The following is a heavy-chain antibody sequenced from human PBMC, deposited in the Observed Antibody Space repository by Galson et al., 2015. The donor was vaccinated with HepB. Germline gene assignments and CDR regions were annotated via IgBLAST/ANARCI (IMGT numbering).Heavy chain of an antibody. J-gene: IGHJ4*02. CDR2: IYYSGST. CDR3: ARLQWLVPHIDY. CDR1: GGSISSSSYY. Sequence: SETLSLTCTVSGGSISSSSYYWGWIRQPPGKGLEWIGSIYYSGSTYYNPSLKSRVTISVDTSKNQFSLKLSSVTAADTAVYYCARLQWLVPHIDYWGQGTLVTVSS. D-gene: IGHD6-19*01. V-gene: IGHV4-39*01.